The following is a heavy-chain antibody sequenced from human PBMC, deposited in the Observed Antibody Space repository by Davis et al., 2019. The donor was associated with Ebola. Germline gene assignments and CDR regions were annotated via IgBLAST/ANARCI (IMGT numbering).Heavy chain of an antibody. Sequence: GGSLRLSCETSGFISRNYVMSWVRQAPGKGLEWVSTFGTVGDTYYADSVKGRFAMSRDNSRGTLYLQMNSLRVEDSAIYYCAIDADYGEYGWFDPWGQGTLVIVSS. D-gene: IGHD4-17*01. V-gene: IGHV3-23*01. CDR3: AIDADYGEYGWFDP. J-gene: IGHJ5*02. CDR2: FGTVGDT. CDR1: GFISRNYV.